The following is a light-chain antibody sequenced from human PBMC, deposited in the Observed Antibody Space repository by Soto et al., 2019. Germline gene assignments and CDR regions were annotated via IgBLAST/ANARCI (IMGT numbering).Light chain of an antibody. CDR2: DAS. J-gene: IGKJ1*01. CDR1: QSISSY. Sequence: EIVLTQSPATLSLSPGEKVTLSCRASQSISSYLAWYQQQPGQAPSLLIYDASNRATGIPARFSGSGSGTDFTLTISSLEPEDFAVYYCQQRSNWLWTFGQGTKVEIK. CDR3: QQRSNWLWT. V-gene: IGKV3-11*01.